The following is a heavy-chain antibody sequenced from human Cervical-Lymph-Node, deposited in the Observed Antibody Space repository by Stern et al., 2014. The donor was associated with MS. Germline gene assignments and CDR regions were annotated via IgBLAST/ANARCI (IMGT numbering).Heavy chain of an antibody. J-gene: IGHJ4*02. D-gene: IGHD3-16*01. CDR1: GFTFSTYW. CDR3: VRDLDGGAHFDN. Sequence: VQLVESGGGLVQPGGSLRLSCAASGFTFSTYWMHWVRQAPGKGLVWVSRINRDGIYTSYADSVKGRFTISRDNAKNTLYLQMNSLRAEDTALYYCVRDLDGGAHFDNWGQGALVTVSS. CDR2: INRDGIYT. V-gene: IGHV3-74*01.